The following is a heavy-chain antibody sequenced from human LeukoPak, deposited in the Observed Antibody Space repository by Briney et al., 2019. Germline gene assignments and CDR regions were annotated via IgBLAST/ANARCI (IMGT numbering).Heavy chain of an antibody. V-gene: IGHV4-59*01. J-gene: IGHJ4*02. Sequence: PSETLSLTCTVSGGSISSYYWSWIRQSPGQGLEWIGYIYDSGSTNYNPSLKSRVTISVDTSKNQFSLKLSSVTAADTAVYYCASQGYSSSWYFDYWGQGTLVTVSS. CDR3: ASQGYSSSWYFDY. CDR2: IYDSGST. D-gene: IGHD6-13*01. CDR1: GGSISSYY.